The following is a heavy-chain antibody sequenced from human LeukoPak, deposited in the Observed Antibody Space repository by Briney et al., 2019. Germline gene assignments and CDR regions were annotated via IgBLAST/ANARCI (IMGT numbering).Heavy chain of an antibody. V-gene: IGHV1-2*02. CDR2: INPNSGGT. Sequence: GASVKVSCKASGYTFTGYYMHWVRQAPGQGLEWMGWINPNSGGTDYAQKFQGRVTMTRDTSISTAYMELSRLRSDDTAVYYCASVKSSSGWPYYFDYWGQGTLVTVSS. CDR3: ASVKSSSGWPYYFDY. J-gene: IGHJ4*02. CDR1: GYTFTGYY. D-gene: IGHD6-19*01.